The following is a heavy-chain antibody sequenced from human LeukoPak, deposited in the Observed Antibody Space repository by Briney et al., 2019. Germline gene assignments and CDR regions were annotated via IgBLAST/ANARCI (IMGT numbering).Heavy chain of an antibody. Sequence: PPETLSLTCTVSGGSISSYYWSWIRQPPGKGLEWIGYIFNSGSPNYNPSLKSRVTISVDTSKNQFSLKLNSVTATDTAVYYCARHGYSTGWYSRAHFDYWGQGTLVTVSS. CDR2: IFNSGSP. D-gene: IGHD6-19*01. CDR3: ARHGYSTGWYSRAHFDY. CDR1: GGSISSYY. J-gene: IGHJ4*02. V-gene: IGHV4-59*01.